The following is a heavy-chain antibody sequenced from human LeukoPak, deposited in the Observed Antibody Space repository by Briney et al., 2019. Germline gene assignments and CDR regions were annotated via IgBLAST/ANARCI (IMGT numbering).Heavy chain of an antibody. J-gene: IGHJ4*02. Sequence: PSQTLSLTCTVSGGSISSGSYYWSWIRQPAGKGLEWIGRIYTSGSTNYNPSLKSRVTISVDTSKNQFSLKLSSVTAADTAVYYCARGPLEYDILTGYYRPYFDYWGQGTLVTVSS. CDR1: GGSISSGSYY. D-gene: IGHD3-9*01. CDR3: ARGPLEYDILTGYYRPYFDY. V-gene: IGHV4-61*02. CDR2: IYTSGST.